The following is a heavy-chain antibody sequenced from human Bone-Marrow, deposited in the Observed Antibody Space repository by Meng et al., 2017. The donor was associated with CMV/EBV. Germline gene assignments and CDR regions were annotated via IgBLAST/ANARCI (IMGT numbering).Heavy chain of an antibody. V-gene: IGHV3-21*01. CDR2: ISSSSSYI. CDR1: GFTFSSYS. D-gene: IGHD5-18*01. Sequence: LSLTCAASGFTFSSYSMNWVRQAPGKGLEWVSSISSSSSYIYYADSVKGRFTISRDNAKNSLYLQMNSLRAEDTAVYYCARVSATAMVLIYYGMDVWGQGTTVTVSS. CDR3: ARVSATAMVLIYYGMDV. J-gene: IGHJ6*02.